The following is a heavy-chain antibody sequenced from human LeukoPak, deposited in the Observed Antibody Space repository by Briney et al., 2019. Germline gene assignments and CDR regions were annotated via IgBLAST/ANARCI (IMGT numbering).Heavy chain of an antibody. CDR1: GFTFSTYA. D-gene: IGHD3-22*01. Sequence: GGSLRLSCAASGFTFSTYAMSWLRQSPGRGLEWVAGISYSGGSTFYADSVKGRFTISRDNSKNTLYLQMNSLRAEDTAVYYCAKDREDYYDSSGYLYWGQGTLVTVSS. CDR2: ISYSGGST. J-gene: IGHJ4*02. V-gene: IGHV3-23*01. CDR3: AKDREDYYDSSGYLY.